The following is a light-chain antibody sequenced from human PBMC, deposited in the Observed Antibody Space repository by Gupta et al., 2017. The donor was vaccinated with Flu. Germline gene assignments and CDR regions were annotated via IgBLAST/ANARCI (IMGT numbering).Light chain of an antibody. J-gene: IGKJ5*01. V-gene: IGKV4-1*01. CDR3: QQYDGLPRT. Sequence: DIVMTHSTDSLALSLGETATIHCESSHSLLYSYNNQNYLAWFQQTPGQPPKLLPYWPSTRESGVPDPFTGRGSGTALTLTISSMPAADMAVYYCQQYDGLPRTFGQGTRLEMK. CDR2: WPS. CDR1: HSLLYSYNNQNY.